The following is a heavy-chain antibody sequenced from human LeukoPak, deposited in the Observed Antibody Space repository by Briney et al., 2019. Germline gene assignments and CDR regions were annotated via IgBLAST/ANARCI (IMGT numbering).Heavy chain of an antibody. J-gene: IGHJ4*02. D-gene: IGHD2-8*01. CDR3: AKDTSIGRYCTNGVCSPFDD. Sequence: AGSLRCSGAGSTFTFSSNAMRWVRPAPGIELKGGSATSDTGANTYHAYYVKGRFTISRDNSRSTLYLQMNSMRAEDTALYYCAKDTSIGRYCTNGVCSPFDDWGQGTLVTVSS. V-gene: IGHV3-23*01. CDR1: TFTFSSNA. CDR2: TSDTGANT.